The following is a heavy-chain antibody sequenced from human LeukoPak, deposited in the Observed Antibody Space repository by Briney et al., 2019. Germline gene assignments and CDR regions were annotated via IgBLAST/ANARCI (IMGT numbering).Heavy chain of an antibody. J-gene: IGHJ4*02. V-gene: IGHV3-23*01. CDR3: AKNPLSAMVTDFDY. CDR2: ITGSVVST. D-gene: IGHD5-18*01. Sequence: GGSLRLSCAASGFTFSSYAMSWVRQAPGKGLQWVSTITGSVVSTDYADSVKGRFTISRDNSKNTLYLQMNSLRAEDTAVYYCAKNPLSAMVTDFDYWAREPWSPSPQ. CDR1: GFTFSSYA.